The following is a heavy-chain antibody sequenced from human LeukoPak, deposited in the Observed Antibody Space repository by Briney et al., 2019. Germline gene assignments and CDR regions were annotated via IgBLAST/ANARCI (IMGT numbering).Heavy chain of an antibody. J-gene: IGHJ4*02. D-gene: IGHD3-10*01. CDR1: GFTFSDYY. V-gene: IGHV3-11*04. Sequence: GGSLRLSCAASGFTFSDYYMSWIRQAPGKGLEWVSYISSSGSTIYYADSVKGRFTISRDNSKNTLYLQVNSLRAEDTAVYYCAKGRFGELLDYWGQGTLVTVSS. CDR3: AKGRFGELLDY. CDR2: ISSSGSTI.